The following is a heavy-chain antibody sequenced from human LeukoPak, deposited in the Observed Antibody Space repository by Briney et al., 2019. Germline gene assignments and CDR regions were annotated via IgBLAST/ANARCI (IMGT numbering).Heavy chain of an antibody. CDR2: FDPEDGKT. CDR3: ANSPRYCSGGSCYNSFDY. Sequence: GASVKVSCKVSGYTLTELSMHWVRQAPGKGLEWMGGFDPEDGKTIYAQKFQGRVTMTEDTSTDTAYMELSSLRSEDTAVYYCANSPRYCSGGSCYNSFDYWGQGTLVTVSS. D-gene: IGHD2-15*01. V-gene: IGHV1-24*01. CDR1: GYTLTELS. J-gene: IGHJ4*02.